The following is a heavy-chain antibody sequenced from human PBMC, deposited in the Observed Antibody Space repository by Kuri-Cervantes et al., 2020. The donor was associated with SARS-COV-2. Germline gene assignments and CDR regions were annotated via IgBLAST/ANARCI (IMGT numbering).Heavy chain of an antibody. D-gene: IGHD3-22*01. CDR3: AHIGGEDYYDSSGYYYAPHGASYYMDV. CDR1: GFSLSTSGVG. Sequence: SGPTLVKPTQTLTLTCTFSGFSLSTSGVGVGWIRQPPGKALEWLALIYWDDDKRYSPSLKSRLTITKDTSKNQVVLTMTNMDPVDTATYYCAHIGGEDYYDSSGYYYAPHGASYYMDVWGKGTTVTVSS. J-gene: IGHJ6*03. V-gene: IGHV2-5*02. CDR2: IYWDDDK.